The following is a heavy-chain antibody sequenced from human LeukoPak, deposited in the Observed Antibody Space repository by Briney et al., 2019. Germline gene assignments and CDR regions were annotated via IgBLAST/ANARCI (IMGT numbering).Heavy chain of an antibody. CDR3: ARRGGAYPFDY. J-gene: IGHJ4*02. Sequence: LGESLKTSCKGSGYSFTNYWIAWVRQMPGKGLEWMGIIYPGDSDTRYSPSFQGQVTISADKSMSTAYLQWSSLKASDIAMYYCARRGGAYPFDYWGQGTLVTVPS. CDR2: IYPGDSDT. CDR1: GYSFTNYW. V-gene: IGHV5-51*01. D-gene: IGHD3-16*01.